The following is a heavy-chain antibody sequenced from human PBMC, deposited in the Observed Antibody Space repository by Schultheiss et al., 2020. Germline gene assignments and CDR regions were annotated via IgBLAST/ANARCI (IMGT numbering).Heavy chain of an antibody. CDR1: GGSISSGGYY. D-gene: IGHD3/OR15-3a*01. V-gene: IGHV4-61*08. CDR2: IYYSGST. J-gene: IGHJ5*02. Sequence: SETLSLTCTVSGGSISSGGYYWSWIRQPPVKGLEWIGSIYYSGSTNYNPSLKSRVTISVDTSKNQFSLKLNSVTAADTAVYYCTTGVDRCKSGLTCGQGTLVTVSS. CDR3: TTGVDRCKSGLT.